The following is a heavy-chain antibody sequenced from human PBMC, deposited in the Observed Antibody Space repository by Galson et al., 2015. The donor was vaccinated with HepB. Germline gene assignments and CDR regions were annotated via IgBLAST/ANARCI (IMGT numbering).Heavy chain of an antibody. V-gene: IGHV5-51*01. J-gene: IGHJ3*02. CDR2: FYPGDSDA. Sequence: QSGAEVKKPGESLKISSQASGYSFSNYWIGWVRQMPGVGLEWMGSFYPGDSDARYSPSFQGQVTISADKSSSIAYLQWSSLKASDTAMYYCARNTGNSGIHDAFNIWGQGTLVTVSS. CDR3: ARNTGNSGIHDAFNI. CDR1: GYSFSNYW. D-gene: IGHD4-23*01.